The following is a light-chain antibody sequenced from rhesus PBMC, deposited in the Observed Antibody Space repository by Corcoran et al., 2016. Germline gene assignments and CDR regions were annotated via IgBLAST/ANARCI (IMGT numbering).Light chain of an antibody. CDR3: MQALEFPLT. CDR2: EVS. V-gene: IGKV2-104*02. J-gene: IGKJ4*01. Sequence: DIVMTQTPLSLPVTPGEPASISCRSSQSLLDSEDGNTYLDWYLQKPGQFPQLLIYEVSNRASGVPDRFSGSGSDTDFTLKISRVEAEDVVVYYCMQALEFPLTFGGGTKVEIK. CDR1: QSLLDSEDGNTY.